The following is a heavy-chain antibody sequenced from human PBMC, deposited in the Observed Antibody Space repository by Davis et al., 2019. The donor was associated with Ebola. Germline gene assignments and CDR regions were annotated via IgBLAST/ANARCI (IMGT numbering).Heavy chain of an antibody. Sequence: ASVKVSCKASGYTFTSYYMHWVRQAPGQGLEWMGIINPSGGSTSYAQKFQGRVTMTRDTSTSTVYMELSSLRSEDTAVYYCARETTVTTFGYYGMDVWGQGTTVTVSS. CDR2: INPSGGST. V-gene: IGHV1-46*01. CDR3: ARETTVTTFGYYGMDV. CDR1: GYTFTSYY. D-gene: IGHD4-17*01. J-gene: IGHJ6*02.